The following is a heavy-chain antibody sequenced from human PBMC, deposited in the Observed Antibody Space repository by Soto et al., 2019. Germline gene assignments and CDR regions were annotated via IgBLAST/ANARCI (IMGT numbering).Heavy chain of an antibody. V-gene: IGHV1-2*02. D-gene: IGHD6-19*01. CDR2: INPNSGGT. J-gene: IGHJ6*02. CDR1: GYTFTGYY. CDR3: ARERSGWNYYYYYGMDV. Sequence: GASVHVSFKASGYTFTGYYMHWVRQAPGQGLEWMGWINPNSGGTNYAQKFQGRVTMTRDTSISTAYMELSRLRSDDTAVYYCARERSGWNYYYYYGMDVWGQGTTVTVSS.